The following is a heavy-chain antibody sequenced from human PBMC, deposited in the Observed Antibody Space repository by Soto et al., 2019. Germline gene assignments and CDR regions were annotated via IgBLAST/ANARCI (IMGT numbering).Heavy chain of an antibody. CDR2: IYYSGST. CDR3: ARIYYYGMDV. Sequence: TSETLSLTCTVSGGSISSYYWSWIRQPPGKGLEWIGYIYYSGSTNYNPSLKSRVTISVDTSKNQFSLKLSSVTAADTAVYYCARIYYYGMDVWGQGTTVTVSS. CDR1: GGSISSYY. J-gene: IGHJ6*02. V-gene: IGHV4-59*01.